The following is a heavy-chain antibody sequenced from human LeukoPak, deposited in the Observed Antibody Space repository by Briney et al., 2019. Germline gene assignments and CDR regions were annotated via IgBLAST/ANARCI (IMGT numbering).Heavy chain of an antibody. CDR1: GFTFSSYA. J-gene: IGHJ6*02. Sequence: GGSLRLSCAASGFTFSSYAMNWVRQAPGKGLESVSYISSTSSTIYYADSVKGRFTISRDNARNSLYLQMSSLRAEDTAVYYCARGYYYGLDVWGQGTTVTVSS. CDR2: ISSTSSTI. V-gene: IGHV3-48*04. CDR3: ARGYYYGLDV.